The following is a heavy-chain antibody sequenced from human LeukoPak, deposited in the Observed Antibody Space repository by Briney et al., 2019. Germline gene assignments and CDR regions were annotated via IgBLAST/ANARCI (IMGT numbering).Heavy chain of an antibody. J-gene: IGHJ3*02. CDR1: GFTFSSYS. D-gene: IGHD2-2*01. Sequence: AGGSLRLSCAASGFTFSSYSMNWVRQAPGKGLEWVSYISSSSSTIYYADSVKGRFTIPRDNAKNSLYLQMNSLRAEDTAVYYCARGRGQLLLGGDAFDIWGQGTMVTVSS. CDR2: ISSSSSTI. V-gene: IGHV3-48*01. CDR3: ARGRGQLLLGGDAFDI.